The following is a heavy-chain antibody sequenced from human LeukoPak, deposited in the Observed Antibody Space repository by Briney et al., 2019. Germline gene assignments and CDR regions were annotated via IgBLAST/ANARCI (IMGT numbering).Heavy chain of an antibody. CDR3: ARGRSSMVRGYYYYYLDV. D-gene: IGHD3-10*01. CDR1: DGSILSYY. J-gene: IGHJ6*03. V-gene: IGHV4-59*01. CDR2: IYYSGST. Sequence: SETLSLTCTVSDGSILSYYWSGIHQPPGKGLEWIGYIYYSGSTNYNPSLKRRVTISVDTSKNQFSLKLSSVTAADTAVYYCARGRSSMVRGYYYYYLDVWGKGTTVTISS.